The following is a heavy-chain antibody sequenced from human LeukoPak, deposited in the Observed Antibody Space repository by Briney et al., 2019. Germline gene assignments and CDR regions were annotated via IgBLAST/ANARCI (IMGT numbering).Heavy chain of an antibody. Sequence: SETLSLTCTVSGGSINTYYWSWIRQPPGKGLEGIGFVYYSGRTSYNPPLKSRVTISVDTSKSQFSLRLSSVTAADAAMYYCARLGLGDEACWFDPWGQGTLVTVSS. CDR1: GGSINTYY. V-gene: IGHV4-59*01. J-gene: IGHJ5*02. D-gene: IGHD3-10*01. CDR3: ARLGLGDEACWFDP. CDR2: VYYSGRT.